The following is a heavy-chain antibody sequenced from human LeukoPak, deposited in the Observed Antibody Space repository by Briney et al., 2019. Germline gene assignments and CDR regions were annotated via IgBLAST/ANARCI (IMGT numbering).Heavy chain of an antibody. CDR1: GFIFSQYS. CDR2: IRSSSET. D-gene: IGHD6-6*01. J-gene: IGHJ4*02. CDR3: ARVLAARPFDY. V-gene: IGHV3-48*01. Sequence: GGSLRLSCAASGFIFSQYSTNWVRQAPGKGLEWVSHIRSSSETFYADSVKGRFTISRDNAKNTLYLQMNSLRVEDTAVYYCARVLAARPFDYWGQGTLVTVSS.